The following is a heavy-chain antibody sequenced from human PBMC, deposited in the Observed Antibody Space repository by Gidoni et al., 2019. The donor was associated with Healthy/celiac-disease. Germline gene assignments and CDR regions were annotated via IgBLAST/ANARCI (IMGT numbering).Heavy chain of an antibody. V-gene: IGHV5-51*01. J-gene: IGHJ5*02. Sequence: GQLGQYAAEVKKPWESLQISCKGSGYSFTSYWIGWMRQMPGQGLEWMGIIYPGDSGTRYSPSFQGQVTISADKYISTAYLQWSSLKAADTGMYYCARYGSGSPAPHWFDHWGQGTLVTVSS. D-gene: IGHD3-10*01. CDR2: IYPGDSGT. CDR3: ARYGSGSPAPHWFDH. CDR1: GYSFTSYW.